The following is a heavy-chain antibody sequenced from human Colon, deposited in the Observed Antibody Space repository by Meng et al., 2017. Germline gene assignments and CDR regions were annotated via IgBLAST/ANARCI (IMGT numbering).Heavy chain of an antibody. J-gene: IGHJ4*02. V-gene: IGHV3-74*01. CDR3: ARGPDILPGSFSSYFDS. CDR1: DFTFSHYW. CDR2: ISGDESNT. D-gene: IGHD3-9*01. Sequence: GESLKISCVTSDFTFSHYWMHWVRQVPGKGLVWVSGISGDESNTNYADSVKGRFTISRDNAKNTLYLQMNSLTAEDAAVYYCARGPDILPGSFSSYFDSWGQGTLVTVSS.